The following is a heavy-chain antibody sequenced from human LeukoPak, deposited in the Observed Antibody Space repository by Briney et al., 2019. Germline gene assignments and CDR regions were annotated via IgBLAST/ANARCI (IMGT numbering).Heavy chain of an antibody. CDR3: TTDQRITIFGVVILDY. Sequence: GGSLRLSCAASGFTFSDARMSWVRQAPGKGLEWVGRIKSKTDGGTTDYAAPVKGRFTISRDDSKNTLYLQMNSLKTEDTAVYYCTTDQRITIFGVVILDYWGQGTLVTVSS. V-gene: IGHV3-15*01. CDR1: GFTFSDAR. CDR2: IKSKTDGGTT. J-gene: IGHJ4*02. D-gene: IGHD3-3*01.